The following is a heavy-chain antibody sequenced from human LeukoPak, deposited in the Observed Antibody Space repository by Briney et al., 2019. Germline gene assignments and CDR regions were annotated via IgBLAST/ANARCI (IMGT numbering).Heavy chain of an antibody. CDR2: ISSSSSYI. Sequence: GGSLRLSCAASGFTFSSYSMNWVRQAPGKGLEWVSSISSSSSYIYYADSVKGRFTISRDNAKNSLYLQMNSLRAEDMALYYCAKDILGSGAYAFDIWGQGTMVTVSS. J-gene: IGHJ3*02. D-gene: IGHD6-19*01. V-gene: IGHV3-21*04. CDR1: GFTFSSYS. CDR3: AKDILGSGAYAFDI.